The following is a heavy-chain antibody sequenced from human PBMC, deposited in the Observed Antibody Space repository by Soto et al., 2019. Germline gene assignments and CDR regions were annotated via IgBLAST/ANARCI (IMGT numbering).Heavy chain of an antibody. J-gene: IGHJ6*01. CDR2: ITCSGGST. CDR3: ARERVYYGLDV. V-gene: IGHV3-23*01. Sequence: PGGSLRLSCAASGFTFNGFTMSWVRQAPGKGLEWVSSITCSGGSTYYADSVRGRFTISRDGSKNSLYLQMNSLRAEDTAVYYCARERVYYGLDVWGQGTMVTVSS. CDR1: GFTFNGFT.